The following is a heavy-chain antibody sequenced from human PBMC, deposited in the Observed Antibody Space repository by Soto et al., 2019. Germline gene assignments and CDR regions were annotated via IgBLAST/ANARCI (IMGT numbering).Heavy chain of an antibody. D-gene: IGHD3-16*01. Sequence: GGSLRLSCAASGFTVSSNYMSWVRQAPGKWLEWVSSIGTHADTTYYVDSVKGRFSISRDNSKNTVYPQMSSLSAEDTAVYYCARPYVEVAVNDAFDIWGRGXMVTV. CDR1: GFTVSSNY. CDR3: ARPYVEVAVNDAFDI. V-gene: IGHV3-53*01. J-gene: IGHJ3*02. CDR2: IGTHADTT.